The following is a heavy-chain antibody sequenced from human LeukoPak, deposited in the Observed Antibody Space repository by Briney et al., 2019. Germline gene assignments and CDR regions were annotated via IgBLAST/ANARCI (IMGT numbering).Heavy chain of an antibody. V-gene: IGHV4-34*01. D-gene: IGHD5-18*01. Sequence: PSETLSLTCAVYGGSFSGYYWSWIRQPPGKGLEWIGEINHSGSTNYNPSLKSRVTISVDTSKNQFSLKLSSVTAADTAVYYCAREGEGGYSYGRRTRFDYWGQGTLVTVSS. CDR1: GGSFSGYY. J-gene: IGHJ4*02. CDR3: AREGEGGYSYGRRTRFDY. CDR2: INHSGST.